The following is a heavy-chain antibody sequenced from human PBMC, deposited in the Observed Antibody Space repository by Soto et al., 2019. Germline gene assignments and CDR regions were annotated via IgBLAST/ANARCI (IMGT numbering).Heavy chain of an antibody. J-gene: IGHJ5*02. CDR2: IYYGGST. CDR3: ATYGINSSGYYGGDWFDP. D-gene: IGHD6-19*01. CDR1: GGSISSYY. V-gene: IGHV4-59*12. Sequence: SETLSLTCTVSGGSISSYYWSWIRQPPGKGLEWIGYIYYGGSTNYNPSLKSRVTISVDTSKNQFSLKLSSVTAADTAVYYCATYGINSSGYYGGDWFDPWGQGTLVTVS.